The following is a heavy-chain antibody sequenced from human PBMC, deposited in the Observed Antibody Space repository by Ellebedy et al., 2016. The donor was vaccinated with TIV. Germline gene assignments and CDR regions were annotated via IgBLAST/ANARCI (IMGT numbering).Heavy chain of an antibody. J-gene: IGHJ4*02. CDR1: GFTFSDYW. D-gene: IGHD2-2*01. CDR2: IRGDGHES. CDR3: SRFDIGFCRSTTTGCFDY. Sequence: GESLKISCAASGFTFSDYWMHWVREAPGKGLMWVSRIRGDGHESNYADSVKGRFTISRDNSKNTLFLQLNSLRTEDTAVYYCSRFDIGFCRSTTTGCFDYWGQGTLVTVSS. V-gene: IGHV3-74*01.